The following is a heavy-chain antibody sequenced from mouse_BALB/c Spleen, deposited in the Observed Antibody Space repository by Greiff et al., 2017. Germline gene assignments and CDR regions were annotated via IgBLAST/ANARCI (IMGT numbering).Heavy chain of an antibody. CDR3: ARAYGSSLDY. CDR1: GYTFTSYN. V-gene: IGHV1-12*01. J-gene: IGHJ2*01. Sequence: QVQLQQPGAELVKPGASVKMSCKASGYTFTSYNMHWVKQTPGQGLEWIGAIYPGNGDTSYNQKFKGKATLTADKSSSTAYMQLSSLTSEDSAVYYCARAYGSSLDYWGQGTTLTVSS. D-gene: IGHD1-1*01. CDR2: IYPGNGDT.